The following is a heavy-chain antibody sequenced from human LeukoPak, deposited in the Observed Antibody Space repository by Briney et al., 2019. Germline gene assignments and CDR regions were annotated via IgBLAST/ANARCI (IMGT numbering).Heavy chain of an antibody. V-gene: IGHV3-30-3*02. J-gene: IGHJ4*02. CDR2: IPNDGSKT. CDR1: GFSFSSYA. D-gene: IGHD5-18*01. CDR3: ANERGYNYGYSFDY. Sequence: GGSLRLSCAASGFSFSSYAMHWVRQAPGKGLEWVAAIPNDGSKTYYADSVKGRFTISRDNSKNTLYLQMNSLRTEDTAVYYCANERGYNYGYSFDYWGQGTLVTVSS.